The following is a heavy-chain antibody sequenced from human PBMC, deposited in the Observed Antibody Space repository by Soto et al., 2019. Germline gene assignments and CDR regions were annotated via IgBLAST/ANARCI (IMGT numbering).Heavy chain of an antibody. CDR2: ISGSGGYT. D-gene: IGHD2-15*01. J-gene: IGHJ4*02. V-gene: IGHV3-23*01. CDR3: AKWTVVVVAATRGGYFDY. Sequence: EVQLLESGGGLVQPGGSLRLSCAASGFTFSSYAMSWVRQAPGKGLEWVSVISGSGGYTYYADSVKGRFTISRDNSKNPLYLQMNSLRAEDTAVYYCAKWTVVVVAATRGGYFDYWGQGTLVTVSS. CDR1: GFTFSSYA.